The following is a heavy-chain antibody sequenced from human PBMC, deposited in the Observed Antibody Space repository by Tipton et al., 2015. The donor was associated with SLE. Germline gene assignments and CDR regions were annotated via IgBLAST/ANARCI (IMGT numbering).Heavy chain of an antibody. Sequence: SLRLSCVASGFTFNIYAMTWVRQAPGKGLEWVSGISYSGGSTYYADSVKGRFTISRDNSKNTPYLQMNSLRAEDTALYYCAKPLLFRGVDDALDVWGQGTLVTVSS. CDR3: AKPLLFRGVDDALDV. CDR1: GFTFNIYA. CDR2: ISYSGGST. V-gene: IGHV3-23*01. J-gene: IGHJ3*01. D-gene: IGHD3-10*01.